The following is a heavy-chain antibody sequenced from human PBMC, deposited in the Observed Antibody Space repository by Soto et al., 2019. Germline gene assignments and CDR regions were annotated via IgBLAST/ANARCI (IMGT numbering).Heavy chain of an antibody. D-gene: IGHD5-18*01. J-gene: IGHJ4*02. CDR1: GASISSGGYY. V-gene: IGHV4-31*03. Sequence: QVQLLESGPGLVKPSQTLSLICNVSGASISSGGYYWSWIRQRPGGGLEWLGFIHYSGISHYNPSLKSRATISVDTSKNQFSLKLISVTAADTAVYYCARTEWIQLWFDYWGQGALVTVS. CDR2: IHYSGIS. CDR3: ARTEWIQLWFDY.